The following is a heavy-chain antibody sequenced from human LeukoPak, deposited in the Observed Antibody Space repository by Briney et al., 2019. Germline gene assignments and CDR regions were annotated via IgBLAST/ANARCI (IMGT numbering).Heavy chain of an antibody. Sequence: PSETLSLTCTVSGDSISSGDYYWSWIRQPPGEGLEWIGYIYYIGTTYYNPSLKSRVTILVDTSKNQFSLKLSSVTAADTALYYCARVIDVAAAGYFDSWGQGTQVTVSS. V-gene: IGHV4-30-4*08. CDR1: GDSISSGDYY. CDR2: IYYIGTT. D-gene: IGHD6-13*01. CDR3: ARVIDVAAAGYFDS. J-gene: IGHJ4*02.